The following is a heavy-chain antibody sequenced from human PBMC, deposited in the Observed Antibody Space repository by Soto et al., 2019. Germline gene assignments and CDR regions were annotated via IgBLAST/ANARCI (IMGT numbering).Heavy chain of an antibody. J-gene: IGHJ4*02. CDR1: GASVSSNSYY. Sequence: SETLSLTCIVSGASVSSNSYYWTWIRQPPGKGLEWIGYTDYSGSTKYNPSLKSRVTISVDTSKNQFSLRVSSVTAADTAMYYCARADRQYCSVSTCYIFDYWGQGTQVTVSS. D-gene: IGHD2-2*02. CDR3: ARADRQYCSVSTCYIFDY. CDR2: TDYSGST. V-gene: IGHV4-61*01.